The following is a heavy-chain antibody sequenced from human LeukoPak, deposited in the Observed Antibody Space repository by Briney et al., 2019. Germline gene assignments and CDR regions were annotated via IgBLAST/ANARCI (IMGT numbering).Heavy chain of an antibody. CDR2: ISSGGETI. J-gene: IGHJ4*02. CDR1: GLTFSTYE. V-gene: IGHV3-48*03. CDR3: ARGARSVRGVIPYFDY. D-gene: IGHD3-10*01. Sequence: GGSLRLSCAASGLTFSTYEMNWVRQAPGKGLEWFSYISSGGETIYNADSVKGRITVSRDNAKNSLDLQISSLRAEDTAVYYCARGARSVRGVIPYFDYWGQGTLVTVSS.